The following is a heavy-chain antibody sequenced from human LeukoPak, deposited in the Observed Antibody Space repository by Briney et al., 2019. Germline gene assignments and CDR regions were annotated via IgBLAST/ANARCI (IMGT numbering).Heavy chain of an antibody. CDR3: AKDGDAGTSYYFYYMDV. CDR2: IWHDGSNK. D-gene: IGHD7-27*01. J-gene: IGHJ6*03. CDR1: GFTFSGYG. V-gene: IGHV3-33*06. Sequence: GGSLRLSCAASGFTFSGYGMHWVRQAPGKGLEWVAVIWHDGSNKYYADSVQGRFTISRDSSKNTLYLQMNSLRAEDTAVYYCAKDGDAGTSYYFYYMDVWGKGTTVTVSS.